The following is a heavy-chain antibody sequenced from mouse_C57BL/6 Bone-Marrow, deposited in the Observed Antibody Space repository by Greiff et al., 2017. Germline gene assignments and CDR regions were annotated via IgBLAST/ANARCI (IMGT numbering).Heavy chain of an antibody. D-gene: IGHD1-1*01. CDR2: SRNKANDYTT. CDR1: GFTFSDFY. J-gene: IGHJ3*01. Sequence: EVKVVESGGGLVKSGRSLRLSCATSGFTFSDFYMEWVRPAPGKGLEWIAASRNKANDYTTEYSASVKGRFIVSRDTSQSILHLQMNALRTEDTAIFYCARDTYGSRGCAYWGQGTLVTVSA. CDR3: ARDTYGSRGCAY. V-gene: IGHV7-1*01.